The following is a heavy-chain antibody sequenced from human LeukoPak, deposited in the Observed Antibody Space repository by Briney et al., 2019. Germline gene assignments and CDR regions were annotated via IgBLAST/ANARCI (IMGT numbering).Heavy chain of an antibody. CDR2: IWYDGSNK. CDR3: AKIGDYDFWSGYYRPQTDAFDI. D-gene: IGHD3-3*01. J-gene: IGHJ3*02. CDR1: GFTFSSCG. Sequence: PGRSLRLSCAASGFTFSSCGMHWVRQAPGKGLEWVAVIWYDGSNKYYADSVKGRFTISRDNSKNTLYLQMNSLRAEDTAVYYCAKIGDYDFWSGYYRPQTDAFDIWGQGTMVTVSS. V-gene: IGHV3-33*06.